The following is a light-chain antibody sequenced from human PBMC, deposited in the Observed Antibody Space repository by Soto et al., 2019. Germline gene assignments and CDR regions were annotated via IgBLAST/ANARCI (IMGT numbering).Light chain of an antibody. J-gene: IGLJ2*01. Sequence: QSVLTQPPSVSAAPGQKATISCSGSSSNIGNNYVSWYQQLPGTAPKLLIYDNDKRPPGIPDRFSGSKSGTSATLGITGLQTGDEADYYCGTWDGSLSGGVVFGGGTKLTVL. CDR3: GTWDGSLSGGVV. CDR1: SSNIGNNY. V-gene: IGLV1-51*01. CDR2: DND.